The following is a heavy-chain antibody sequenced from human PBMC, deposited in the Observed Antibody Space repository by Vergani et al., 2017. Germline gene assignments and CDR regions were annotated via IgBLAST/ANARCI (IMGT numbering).Heavy chain of an antibody. J-gene: IGHJ4*02. CDR1: GFTLDTYT. CDR2: ISSGGGDI. Sequence: EVQLLESGGGLVQPGGSRRLSCAGAGFTLDTYTMAYVRQAPGKGLEWVATISSGGGDIVYADSVKGRVTISRDNSKNTLYLEMNSLSAEDTALYHCVKDHPVFDEWGRGTLVAVS. V-gene: IGHV3-23*01. CDR3: VKDHPVFDE.